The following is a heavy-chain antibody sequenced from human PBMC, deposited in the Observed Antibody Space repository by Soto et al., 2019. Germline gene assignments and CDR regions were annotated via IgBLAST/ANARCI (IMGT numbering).Heavy chain of an antibody. CDR3: AREVGGLGYCSGGTCNWYFDL. D-gene: IGHD2-15*01. J-gene: IGHJ2*01. V-gene: IGHV1-69*01. CDR2: IIPIFGTL. Sequence: QVQLVQSGAEVKRPGSSVKVSCKASGGTFRSYGINWVRQAPGQGLEWMGGIIPIFGTLNSAQKFQGRVTITADESTSTAYMELSSLRPEDTAVYYCAREVGGLGYCSGGTCNWYFDLWGRGTLVTVSS. CDR1: GGTFRSYG.